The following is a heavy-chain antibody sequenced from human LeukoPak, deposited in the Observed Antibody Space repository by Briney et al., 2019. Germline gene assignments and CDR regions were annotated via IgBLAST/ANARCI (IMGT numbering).Heavy chain of an antibody. CDR1: GDSIRNTNW. V-gene: IGHV4-4*02. Sequence: SGTLSLTCGVSGDSIRNTNWWTWVRQPPGEGMGWIGEIYHSGSNNYNPSLKSRVTISVDKSKNHFSLKLSSVTAGDTAVYYCARTSRINMVLAPWGQGTLVTVSS. D-gene: IGHD3-10*01. CDR2: IYHSGSN. J-gene: IGHJ5*02. CDR3: ARTSRINMVLAP.